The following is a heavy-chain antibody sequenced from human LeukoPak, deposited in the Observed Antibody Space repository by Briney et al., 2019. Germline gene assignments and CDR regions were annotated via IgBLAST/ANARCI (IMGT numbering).Heavy chain of an antibody. CDR1: GYIFTSYG. CDR3: ARSGSSSWSSLLDY. D-gene: IGHD6-13*01. CDR2: ITTFNDRT. V-gene: IGHV1-18*04. Sequence: ASVKVSCKASGYIFTSYGITWVRQAPGQGLEWMGRITTFNDRTVLAEKFRGRVTLNTDTTTAYLTLRKLRSDDTAVYYCARSGSSSWSSLLDYWGQGSLVIVSS. J-gene: IGHJ4*02.